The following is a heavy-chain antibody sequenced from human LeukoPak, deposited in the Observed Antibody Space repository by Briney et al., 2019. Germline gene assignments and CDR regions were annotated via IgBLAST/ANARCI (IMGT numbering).Heavy chain of an antibody. CDR2: IYSGGTT. J-gene: IGHJ6*03. D-gene: IGHD1/OR15-1a*01. Sequence: GGSLRLSCAASGFSVSSNFMSWVRQAPGKGLEWVSVIYSGGTTYYADSVKGRFTISRDNSKNTLSLQMNSLRAEDTAVYYCARDGYGNNYMDVWGKGTTVTVSS. CDR1: GFSVSSNF. CDR3: ARDGYGNNYMDV. V-gene: IGHV3-53*01.